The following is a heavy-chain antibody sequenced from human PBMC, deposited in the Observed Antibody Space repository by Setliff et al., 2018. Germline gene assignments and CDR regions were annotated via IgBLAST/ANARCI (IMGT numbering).Heavy chain of an antibody. D-gene: IGHD6-13*01. CDR1: GFTVSSNY. V-gene: IGHV3-66*01. Sequence: GGSLRLSCAASGFTVSSNYMSWVRQAPGKGLEWVSVIYSSGSTYYADSVKGRFTISRDNSKNTLYLQMNSLRAEDTAVYYCARDKGSAAAGTAYYYGMDVWGQGTTVTVSS. CDR3: ARDKGSAAAGTAYYYGMDV. J-gene: IGHJ6*02. CDR2: IYSSGST.